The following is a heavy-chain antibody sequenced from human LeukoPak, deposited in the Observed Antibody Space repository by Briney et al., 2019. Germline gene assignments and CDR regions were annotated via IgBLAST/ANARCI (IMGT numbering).Heavy chain of an antibody. J-gene: IGHJ4*02. CDR2: IRADGREI. V-gene: IGHV3-7*01. Sequence: PGESLRLSCAVSGFNFNSYWMTWVRQAPGKGLEWVASIRADGREIYYGDSVKGRFTISRDNAKNSLYLQMNSLGAEDTAVYYCARDGTIFGVPVYFDYWGQGTLVTASS. D-gene: IGHD3-3*02. CDR3: ARDGTIFGVPVYFDY. CDR1: GFNFNSYW.